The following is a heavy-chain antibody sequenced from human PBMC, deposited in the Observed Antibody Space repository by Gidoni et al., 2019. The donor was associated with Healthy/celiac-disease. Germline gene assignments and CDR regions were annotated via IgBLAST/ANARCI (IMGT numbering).Heavy chain of an antibody. J-gene: IGHJ3*02. V-gene: IGHV2-5*01. CDR3: AHRLIAAAATTANDAFDI. CDR2: IYWNDDK. D-gene: IGHD6-13*01. CDR1: GFPLRTSGVG. Sequence: QITLKESGPTLVKPTQTLTLTCTFSGFPLRTSGVGLGWIRQPPVKALEWLALIYWNDDKRYSPSLKSRLTITKDTSKNQVVLTMTNMDPVYTATYYCAHRLIAAAATTANDAFDIWGQGTMVTVSS.